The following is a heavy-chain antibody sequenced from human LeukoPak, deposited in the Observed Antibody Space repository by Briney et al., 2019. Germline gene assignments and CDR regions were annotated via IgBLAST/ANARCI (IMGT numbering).Heavy chain of an antibody. CDR3: ARDGAYSYGFGPVSY. D-gene: IGHD5-18*01. CDR1: GYTFTSYA. V-gene: IGHV1-3*01. Sequence: GASVKVSCKASGYTFTSYAMHWVRQAPGQRLEWMGWINAGNGNTKYSQKFQGRVTITRDTSASTAYMELSSLRSEDTAVYYCARDGAYSYGFGPVSYWGQGTLVTVSS. J-gene: IGHJ4*02. CDR2: INAGNGNT.